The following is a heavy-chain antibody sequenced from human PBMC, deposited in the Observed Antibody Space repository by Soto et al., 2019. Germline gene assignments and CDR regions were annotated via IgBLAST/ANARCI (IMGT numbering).Heavy chain of an antibody. CDR3: AKDPNGDYVGGFDM. Sequence: SMRLCCAASGLIFNNYAMSWVRQAPGKGLEWVSGTSASGTRTYYTDSVKGRFTISKDNSKNTLYLQMNSLRAEDTAVYYCAKDPNGDYVGGFDMRGQGTMVTVSS. CDR2: TSASGTRT. J-gene: IGHJ3*02. CDR1: GLIFNNYA. V-gene: IGHV3-23*01. D-gene: IGHD4-17*01.